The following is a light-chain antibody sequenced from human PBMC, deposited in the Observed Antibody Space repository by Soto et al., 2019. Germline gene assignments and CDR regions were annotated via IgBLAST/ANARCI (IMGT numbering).Light chain of an antibody. Sequence: EIVLTQSPATLSLSPGERATLSCRASQGVSSYLAWYQQKPGQAPRLLIYDASNRATGIPARFSGSGPGTDFTLTISSLEPEDFAVYYCQQRSNWHLITFCQGTRLEIK. CDR2: DAS. CDR1: QGVSSY. J-gene: IGKJ5*01. CDR3: QQRSNWHLIT. V-gene: IGKV3D-11*01.